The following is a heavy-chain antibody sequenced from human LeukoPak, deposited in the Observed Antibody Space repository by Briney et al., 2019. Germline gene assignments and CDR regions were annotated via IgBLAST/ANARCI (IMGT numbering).Heavy chain of an antibody. CDR2: INHSGST. D-gene: IGHD2-15*01. J-gene: IGHJ6*03. CDR3: ARTTEGYCRGVSCYYYYYYMDV. Sequence: PSETLSLTCAVYGGSFSGYYWSWIRQPPGKGLEWIGEINHSGSTNYNPSLKSRVTISVDTSKNQFSLKLSSVTAADTAVYYCARTTEGYCRGVSCYYYYYYMDVWGKGTTVTVSS. V-gene: IGHV4-34*01. CDR1: GGSFSGYY.